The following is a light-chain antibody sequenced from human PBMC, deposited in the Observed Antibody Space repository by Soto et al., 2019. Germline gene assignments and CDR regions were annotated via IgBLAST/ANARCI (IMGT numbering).Light chain of an antibody. J-gene: IGLJ2*01. CDR1: SSDVGGYNY. Sequence: QSALTQPASVSGAPGQSITISCTGTSSDVGGYNYVSWYQQHPGKAPKLMIYDVSNRPSGVSNRFSGSKSGNTASLTISGLQAEDEADYYCSSYTSSSTLHVAFGGGTKLTVL. CDR2: DVS. V-gene: IGLV2-14*01. CDR3: SSYTSSSTLHVA.